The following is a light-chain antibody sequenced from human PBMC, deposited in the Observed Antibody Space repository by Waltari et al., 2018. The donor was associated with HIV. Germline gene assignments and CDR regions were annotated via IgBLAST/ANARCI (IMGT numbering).Light chain of an antibody. CDR2: GAS. Sequence: EIAMTQSPATLSVSPGERVTLSCKASQSVSSNLAWYQQKPGQAPRLLIYGASTRATGIPARFSGSGSATEFTLTISSLQSEDFAVYFCQQYNNWLWTFGQGTKVEIK. CDR1: QSVSSN. V-gene: IGKV3-15*01. CDR3: QQYNNWLWT. J-gene: IGKJ1*01.